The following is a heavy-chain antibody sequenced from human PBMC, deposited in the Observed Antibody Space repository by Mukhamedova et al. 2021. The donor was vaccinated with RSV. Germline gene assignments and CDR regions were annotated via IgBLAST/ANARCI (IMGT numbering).Heavy chain of an antibody. CDR1: Y. V-gene: IGHV1-2*02. CDR2: INPNSGGT. CDR3: ARDIVVVQAAPNYYMEV. D-gene: IGHD2-2*01. Sequence: YMHWVRQAPGQGLEWMGWINPNSGGTNYAQKFQGRVTMTRDTSISTAYMELSRLRSDDTAVYYCARDIVVVQAAPNYYMEVWGQ. J-gene: IGHJ6*03.